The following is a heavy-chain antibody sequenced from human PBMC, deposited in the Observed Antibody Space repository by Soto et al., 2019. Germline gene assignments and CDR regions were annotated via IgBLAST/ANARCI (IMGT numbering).Heavy chain of an antibody. Sequence: EVQLLESGGGSVQPGGSLRLSCAASGFTFSNYAISWVRQAPGKGLEWVSAFSGGGGSTYYADSVKGRFTISRDNSKNTLYLQMNSLRAEDTAVYYCAKNYYGSGSYYNYFDYWGQGTLVTVSS. CDR2: FSGGGGST. CDR3: AKNYYGSGSYYNYFDY. CDR1: GFTFSNYA. V-gene: IGHV3-23*01. J-gene: IGHJ4*02. D-gene: IGHD3-10*01.